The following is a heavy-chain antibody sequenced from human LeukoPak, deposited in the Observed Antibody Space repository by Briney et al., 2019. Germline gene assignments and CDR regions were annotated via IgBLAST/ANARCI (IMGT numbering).Heavy chain of an antibody. Sequence: SETLSLTCTVSGYSISSGYYWGWIRQPPGKGLEWIGSIYHSGSTYYNPSLKSRVTISVDTSKNQFSLKLSSVTAADTAVYYCALKRNYYDSSGYYQTHGFDYWGQGTLVTVSS. D-gene: IGHD3-22*01. CDR1: GYSISSGYY. J-gene: IGHJ4*02. CDR3: ALKRNYYDSSGYYQTHGFDY. V-gene: IGHV4-38-2*02. CDR2: IYHSGST.